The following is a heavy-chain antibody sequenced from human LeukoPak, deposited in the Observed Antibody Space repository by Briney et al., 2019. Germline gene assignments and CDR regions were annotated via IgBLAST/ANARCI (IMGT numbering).Heavy chain of an antibody. V-gene: IGHV4-34*01. CDR3: ARDDRNYGLY. CDR2: INHSGST. D-gene: IGHD1-7*01. Sequence: SETLSLTCAVYGGSFSGYYWSWIRQPPGKGLEWIGEINHSGSTNYNPSLKSRVTISVDTSKNQFSLKLSSVTAADTAVYYCARDDRNYGLYWGQGTLVTVSS. J-gene: IGHJ4*02. CDR1: GGSFSGYY.